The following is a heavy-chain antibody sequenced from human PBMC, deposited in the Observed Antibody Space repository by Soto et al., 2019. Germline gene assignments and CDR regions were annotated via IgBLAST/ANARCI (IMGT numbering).Heavy chain of an antibody. D-gene: IGHD3-22*01. V-gene: IGHV3-30*02. J-gene: IGHJ4*02. Sequence: GGSLRLSCAASGFTFSSYGMHWVRQAPGKGLEWVALIWYDGSNKYYADSVKGRFTISRDNSRNTLFLQMNSLRAEDTAVYYSARDYYKYYDSSGYYRSPAYWGQGTLVTVSS. CDR1: GFTFSSYG. CDR2: IWYDGSNK. CDR3: ARDYYKYYDSSGYYRSPAY.